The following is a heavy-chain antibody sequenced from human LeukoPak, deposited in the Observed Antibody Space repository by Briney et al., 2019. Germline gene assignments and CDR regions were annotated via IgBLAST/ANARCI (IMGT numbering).Heavy chain of an antibody. J-gene: IGHJ6*02. CDR3: ARRLAASYYYYYGMDV. Sequence: ASVKVSCKASGYTFTSYDINWVRQATGQGLEWMGWMNPNSGNTGYAQKFQGRVTMTRNTSISTAYMGLSSLRSEDTAVYYCARRLAASYYYYYGMDVWGQGTTVTVSS. CDR1: GYTFTSYD. CDR2: MNPNSGNT. D-gene: IGHD6-13*01. V-gene: IGHV1-8*01.